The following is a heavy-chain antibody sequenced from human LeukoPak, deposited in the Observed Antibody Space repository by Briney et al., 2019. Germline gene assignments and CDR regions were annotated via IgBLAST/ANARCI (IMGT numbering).Heavy chain of an antibody. CDR2: ISAYNGNT. CDR1: SYTFTSYG. V-gene: IGHV1-18*01. CDR3: ARSPGRLRLLDY. D-gene: IGHD5-12*01. Sequence: VASVKVSCKASSYTFTSYGISWVRQAPGQGLEWMGWISAYNGNTNYAQKLQGRVTMTTDTSTSTAYMELRSLRSGDTAVYYCARSPGRLRLLDYWGQGTLVTVSS. J-gene: IGHJ4*02.